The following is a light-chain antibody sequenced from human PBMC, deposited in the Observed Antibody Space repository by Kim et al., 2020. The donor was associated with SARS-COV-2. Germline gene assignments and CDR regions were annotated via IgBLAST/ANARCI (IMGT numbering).Light chain of an antibody. V-gene: IGLV10-54*04. CDR3: SAWDSSLNVWV. J-gene: IGLJ3*02. CDR1: NNNVGNQG. CDR2: RNN. Sequence: LTQPLSVSKGLGQTATLTCTGNNNNVGNQGAAWLQQHQGHPPKLLSYRNNNRPSGISERFSASRSGDTASLTITRLQPEDETDYYCSAWDSSLNVWVFGGGTQLTVL.